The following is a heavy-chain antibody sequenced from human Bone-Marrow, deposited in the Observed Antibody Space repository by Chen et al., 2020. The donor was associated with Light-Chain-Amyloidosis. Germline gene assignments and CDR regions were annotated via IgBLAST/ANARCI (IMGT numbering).Heavy chain of an antibody. CDR1: GYTFTNYD. CDR2: MNPNSGNT. V-gene: IGHV1-8*01. CDR3: ARCNIMVRGALERYFDL. J-gene: IGHJ2*01. D-gene: IGHD3-10*01. Sequence: QVQLVQSGAEVKKPGASVKVSCKASGYTFTNYDVNWLRQAPGQGPEWMAWMNPNSGNTGYAQKFQGRVTLTRDTSISTDYMELSSLTSEDTAVYYCARCNIMVRGALERYFDLWGRGTLVTVSS.